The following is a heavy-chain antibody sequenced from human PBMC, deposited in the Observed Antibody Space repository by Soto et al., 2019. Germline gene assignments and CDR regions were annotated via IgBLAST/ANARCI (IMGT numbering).Heavy chain of an antibody. CDR3: ARESEVITSNFDY. V-gene: IGHV3-21*06. CDR1: GFTFTRYS. Sequence: EVHLVESGGGLVKPGGSLRLSCAASGFTFTRYSMNWVRQAPGKGLEWVSSISSTTNYIYYGDSMKGRFTISRDNAKNSVYLEMNSLRAEDTAVYYCARESEVITSNFDYWGQGALVYVS. CDR2: ISSTTNYI. J-gene: IGHJ4*02.